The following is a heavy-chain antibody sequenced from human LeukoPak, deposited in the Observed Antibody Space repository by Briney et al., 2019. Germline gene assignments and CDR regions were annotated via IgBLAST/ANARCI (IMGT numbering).Heavy chain of an antibody. V-gene: IGHV4-31*03. CDR2: IYYSGST. D-gene: IGHD2-2*01. Sequence: SETLSLTCTVSGGSISSGGYYWSWIRQHPGKGLEWIGYIYYSGSTYYNPSLKSRVTISVDTSKNQFSLKLSSVTAADTAVYYCARSSGYQLPFFDYWGQGTLVTASS. CDR3: ARSSGYQLPFFDY. CDR1: GGSISSGGYY. J-gene: IGHJ4*02.